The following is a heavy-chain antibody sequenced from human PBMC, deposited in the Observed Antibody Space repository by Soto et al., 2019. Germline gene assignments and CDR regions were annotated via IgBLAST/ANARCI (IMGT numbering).Heavy chain of an antibody. CDR3: ARAIRRGGGFDY. Sequence: QVQLQESGPGLVKPSETLSLTCTVSGGSISSYYWSWTRQPPGKGLEWIGYISHRVTTNYSPSLKSRVTVSSDMSKNQSSLKLFSVTAADTAVYYCARAIRRGGGFDYWGQGTLVTVSS. CDR2: ISHRVTT. CDR1: GGSISSYY. V-gene: IGHV4-59*01. J-gene: IGHJ4*02. D-gene: IGHD2-15*01.